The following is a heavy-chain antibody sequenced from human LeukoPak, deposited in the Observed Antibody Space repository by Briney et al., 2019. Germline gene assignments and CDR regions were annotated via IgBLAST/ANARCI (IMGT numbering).Heavy chain of an antibody. J-gene: IGHJ4*02. CDR1: GYTFTRYA. V-gene: IGHV7-4-1*02. D-gene: IGHD3-3*01. CDR2: INMYTANP. Sequence: WASVKVSCKASGYTFTRYAINWLRQAPGQGLEWMGWINMYTANPAYAQGFTERFVFSLDTSVTTAYLQISNLKTEDTAVYYCARHDNDDDLDYWGQGTLVTVSS. CDR3: ARHDNDDDLDY.